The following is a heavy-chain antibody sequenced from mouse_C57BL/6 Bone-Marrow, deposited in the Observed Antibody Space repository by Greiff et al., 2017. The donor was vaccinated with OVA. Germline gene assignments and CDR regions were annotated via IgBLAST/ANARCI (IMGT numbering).Heavy chain of an antibody. J-gene: IGHJ2*01. CDR3: ARKAYGSSYIDY. V-gene: IGHV1-69*01. D-gene: IGHD1-1*01. CDR2: IDPSDSYT. CDR1: GYTFTSYW. Sequence: VQLQQPGAELVMPGASVKLSCKASGYTFTSYWMHWVKQRPGQGLEWIGEIDPSDSYTNHNQKFKGKSTLTVDKSSSTAYMQLSSLTSEDSAVYYCARKAYGSSYIDYWGQGTTLTVSS.